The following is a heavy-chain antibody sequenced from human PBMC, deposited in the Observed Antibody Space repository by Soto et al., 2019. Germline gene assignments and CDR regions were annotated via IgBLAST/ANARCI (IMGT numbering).Heavy chain of an antibody. J-gene: IGHJ6*02. Sequence: QPGGSLRLSCEASGFSFSSYEMNWVRQAPGKGLEWVSKITSSGSTKYYADSVKGRFTISRDNAKKSLYLQMNSLRAEDTAVYYCARDGFCSSTSCYTYGMDVWGQGTTVTVSS. CDR3: ARDGFCSSTSCYTYGMDV. V-gene: IGHV3-48*03. CDR1: GFSFSSYE. CDR2: ITSSGSTK. D-gene: IGHD2-2*02.